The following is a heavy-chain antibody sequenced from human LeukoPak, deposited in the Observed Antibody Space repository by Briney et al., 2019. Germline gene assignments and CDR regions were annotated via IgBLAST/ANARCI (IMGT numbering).Heavy chain of an antibody. CDR1: GFTFSSYW. J-gene: IGHJ4*02. V-gene: IGHV3-74*01. CDR3: ARVGTGTTRDY. D-gene: IGHD1-14*01. CDR2: ISIDGSST. Sequence: PGGSLRLSCAASGFTFSSYWMNWVRQAPGKGLVWVSRISIDGSSTSYADSVKGRFTISRNNAKNTLYLQMNSLRAEDTAVYYCARVGTGTTRDYWGQGTLVTVSS.